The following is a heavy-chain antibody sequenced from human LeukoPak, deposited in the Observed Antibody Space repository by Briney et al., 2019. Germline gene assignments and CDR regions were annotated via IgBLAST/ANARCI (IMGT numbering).Heavy chain of an antibody. J-gene: IGHJ6*02. Sequence: GGSLRLSCVASGFTFSSYGMHWVRQAPGKGPEWVAVIWYDGSKKWYGDSVKGRFTISRDNSKNTLYLQMNSLRVEDTAMYHCARVAKITTFGMDVWGQGTTVTVSS. CDR1: GFTFSSYG. CDR2: IWYDGSKK. V-gene: IGHV3-33*01. D-gene: IGHD3-9*01. CDR3: ARVAKITTFGMDV.